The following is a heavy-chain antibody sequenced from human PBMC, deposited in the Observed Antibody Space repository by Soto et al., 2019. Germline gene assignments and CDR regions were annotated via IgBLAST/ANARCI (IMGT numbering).Heavy chain of an antibody. D-gene: IGHD2-15*01. Sequence: KPSETLSLTCTVSGGSISSYYWSWIRQPPGKGLEWIGYIYYSGSTNYNPSLKSRVTKSVDTSKNQFSLKLSSVTAADTAVYYCARQFRGYCSGGSCYKFDPWGQGTLVTVSS. J-gene: IGHJ5*02. CDR3: ARQFRGYCSGGSCYKFDP. CDR2: IYYSGST. V-gene: IGHV4-59*08. CDR1: GGSISSYY.